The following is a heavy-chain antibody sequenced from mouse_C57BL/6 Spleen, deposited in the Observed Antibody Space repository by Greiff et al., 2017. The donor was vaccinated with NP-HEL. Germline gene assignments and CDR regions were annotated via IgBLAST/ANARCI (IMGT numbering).Heavy chain of an antibody. CDR2: IWGVGST. CDR1: GFSLTSYG. CDR3: ARNYGSSYGYFDV. J-gene: IGHJ1*03. V-gene: IGHV2-6*01. Sequence: VQLQQSGPGLVAPSQSLSITCTVSGFSLTSYGVDWVRQSPGKGLEWLGVIWGVGSTNYNSALKSRLSISKENSKSQVFLKRNSLQTDDTDMYDSARNYGSSYGYFDVWGTGTTVTVSS. D-gene: IGHD1-1*01.